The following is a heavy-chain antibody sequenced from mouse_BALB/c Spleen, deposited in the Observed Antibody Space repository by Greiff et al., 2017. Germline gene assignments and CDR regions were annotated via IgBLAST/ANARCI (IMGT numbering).Heavy chain of an antibody. CDR2: INSNGGST. J-gene: IGHJ2*01. V-gene: IGHV5-6-3*01. Sequence: EVKLQESGGGLVQPGGSLKLSCAASGFTFSSYGMSWVRQTPDKRLELVATINSNGGSTYYPDSVKGRFTISRDNAKNTLYLQMSSLKSEDTAMYYCAREIGPFDYWGQGTTLTVSS. CDR1: GFTFSSYG. CDR3: AREIGPFDY.